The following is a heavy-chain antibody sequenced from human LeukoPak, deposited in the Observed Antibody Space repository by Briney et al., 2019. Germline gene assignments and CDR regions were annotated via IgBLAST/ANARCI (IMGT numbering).Heavy chain of an antibody. J-gene: IGHJ4*02. Sequence: SQTLSLTCTVSGGSISSGDYYWSWIRQPPGKGLEWIGYIYYSGSTYYNPSLKSRVTISVDTSKNQFSLKLSSVTAAATAVYSCARRQTTVTFSFDYWGQGTLVTVSS. CDR1: GGSISSGDYY. CDR3: ARRQTTVTFSFDY. CDR2: IYYSGST. D-gene: IGHD4-17*01. V-gene: IGHV4-30-4*01.